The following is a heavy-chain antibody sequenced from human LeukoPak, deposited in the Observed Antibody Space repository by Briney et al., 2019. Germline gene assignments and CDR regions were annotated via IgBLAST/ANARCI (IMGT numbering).Heavy chain of an antibody. J-gene: IGHJ4*02. Sequence: GGSLRLSCAASGFTFSNYAMHWVRQAPGKGLEWVAVISYDGSHRYYADSAKGRFTISRDNSKNTLYLQMNSLRAEDTAVFYCAREEYGDYYFDYWDQGTLVTVSS. CDR3: AREEYGDYYFDY. CDR1: GFTFSNYA. CDR2: ISYDGSHR. D-gene: IGHD4-17*01. V-gene: IGHV3-30*04.